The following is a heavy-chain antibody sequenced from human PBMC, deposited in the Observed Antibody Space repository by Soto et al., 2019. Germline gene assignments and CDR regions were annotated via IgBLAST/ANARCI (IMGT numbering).Heavy chain of an antibody. CDR3: ARGIAAAGYDFDY. Sequence: GASVKVSCKASGGTFSSYTISWVRQAPGQGLEWMGRIIPILGIANYAQKLQGRVTMTTDTSTSTAYMELRSLRSDDTAVYYCARGIAAAGYDFDYWGQGTLVTVSS. V-gene: IGHV1-69*02. D-gene: IGHD6-13*01. CDR1: GGTFSSYT. J-gene: IGHJ4*02. CDR2: IIPILGIA.